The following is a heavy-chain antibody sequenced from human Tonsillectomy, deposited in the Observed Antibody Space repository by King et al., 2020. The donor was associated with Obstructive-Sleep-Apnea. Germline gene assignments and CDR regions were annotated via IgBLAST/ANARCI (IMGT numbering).Heavy chain of an antibody. CDR3: ASRASFGELLGS. CDR2: INPHSGGT. J-gene: IGHJ5*02. V-gene: IGHV1-2*02. CDR1: AYSFRGDY. D-gene: IGHD3-10*01. Sequence: VQLVESGAEVKKPGASVKVSCKASAYSFRGDYMHWVRQAPGQGLEWMGRINPHSGGTNYAQKFQGRVAMTRDTSISTAYLELSRLRSDDTAVYYCASRASFGELLGSWGQGTLVTVSS.